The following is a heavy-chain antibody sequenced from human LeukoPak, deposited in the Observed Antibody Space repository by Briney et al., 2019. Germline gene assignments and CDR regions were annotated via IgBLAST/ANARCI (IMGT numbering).Heavy chain of an antibody. CDR1: GFTFSSYA. Sequence: PTGGSLRLSCAASGFTFSSYAMHWVRQAPGKGLVYVSAISSNGGSTYYANSVKGRFTISRDNSKNTLYLQMNSLRAEDTAVYYCAKRSGPGVYGYFDYWGQGTLVTVSS. D-gene: IGHD2-15*01. J-gene: IGHJ4*02. V-gene: IGHV3-64*01. CDR3: AKRSGPGVYGYFDY. CDR2: ISSNGGST.